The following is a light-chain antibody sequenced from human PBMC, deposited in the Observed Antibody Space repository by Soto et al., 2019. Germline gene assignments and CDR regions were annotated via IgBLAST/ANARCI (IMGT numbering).Light chain of an antibody. CDR3: QTHSNWPPWT. CDR1: QSLSSN. V-gene: IGKV3-15*01. CDR2: RAS. Sequence: EIVLTQSPATVSVSPGETATLSCRTSQSLSSNLAWYQQKPGQAPRLLIFRASTRATGIPARFSATGSGTDFTLTISRLQSEDCAVYYCQTHSNWPPWTFGPGTKVDI. J-gene: IGKJ1*01.